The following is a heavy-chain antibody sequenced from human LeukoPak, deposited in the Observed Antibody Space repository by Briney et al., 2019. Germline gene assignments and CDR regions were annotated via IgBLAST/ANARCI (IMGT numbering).Heavy chain of an antibody. V-gene: IGHV3-23*01. Sequence: GGSLRLSCAASGFTFSSYAMSWVRQAPGKGLEWVSAISGSGGSTYYADSVKGRYTISRDNSENTQYLQMNSLRAEDTAIYYCAKVGSYYDDYYYYMDVWGKGTTVTVSS. CDR2: ISGSGGST. CDR3: AKVGSYYDDYYYYMDV. D-gene: IGHD1-26*01. CDR1: GFTFSSYA. J-gene: IGHJ6*03.